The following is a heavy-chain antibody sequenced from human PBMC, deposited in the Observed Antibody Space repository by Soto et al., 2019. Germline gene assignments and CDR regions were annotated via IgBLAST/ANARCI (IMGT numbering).Heavy chain of an antibody. Sequence: SGPALGNPTETLTLTCTVCGFSLSNARVGVSWIRRPPGKALELLAHIFSNDEKSYSTSLKSRLTISKDTSKSQVVLTMTNMDPVEKATYYCAKSPGYSSSWSGYNWFDPWGQGTFVTLSS. J-gene: IGHJ5*02. CDR3: AKSPGYSSSWSGYNWFDP. V-gene: IGHV2-26*01. CDR2: IFSNDEK. D-gene: IGHD6-13*01. CDR1: GFSLSNARVG.